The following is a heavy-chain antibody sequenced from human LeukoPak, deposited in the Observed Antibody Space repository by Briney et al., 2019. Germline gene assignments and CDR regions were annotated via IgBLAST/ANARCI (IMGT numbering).Heavy chain of an antibody. V-gene: IGHV1-69*13. Sequence: ASVKVSCKASGGTFSSYAISWVRQAPGQGLEWMGGIIPIFGTANYAQKFQGGVTITADESTNTAYMELSSLRSDDTAVYYCARCIPTTMINYFDHWGQGTLVTVSS. J-gene: IGHJ4*02. D-gene: IGHD3-22*01. CDR1: GGTFSSYA. CDR2: IIPIFGTA. CDR3: ARCIPTTMINYFDH.